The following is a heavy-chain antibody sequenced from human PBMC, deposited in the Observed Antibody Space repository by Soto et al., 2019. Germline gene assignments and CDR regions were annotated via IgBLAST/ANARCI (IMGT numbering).Heavy chain of an antibody. CDR3: ARLSGFGELPYWFDP. V-gene: IGHV1-18*01. D-gene: IGHD3-10*01. CDR1: GYTFTSNC. Sequence: VAPVKLCSKACGYTFTSNCISSVRQSPEKGLEWMGWISAYNGNTNYAQKLQGRVTMTTDTSTSTAYMELRSLRSDDTAVYYCARLSGFGELPYWFDPWGQATLVTVSS. CDR2: ISAYNGNT. J-gene: IGHJ5*02.